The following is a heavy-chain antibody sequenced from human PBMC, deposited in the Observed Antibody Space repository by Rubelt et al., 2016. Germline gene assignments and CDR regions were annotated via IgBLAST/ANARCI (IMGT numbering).Heavy chain of an antibody. J-gene: IGHJ5*02. CDR1: GGSFSGYY. D-gene: IGHD5-18*01. Sequence: QVQLQQWGAGLLKPSETLSLTCAVYGGSFSGYYWSWIRQPPGKGLEWIGEINHSGSTNYNPSLKRRVTISVDTSKNQFSLKLSSVTAADTAVYYCARGGRIQLWLPQGWFDPWGRGTLVTVSS. V-gene: IGHV4-34*01. CDR2: INHSGST. CDR3: ARGGRIQLWLPQGWFDP.